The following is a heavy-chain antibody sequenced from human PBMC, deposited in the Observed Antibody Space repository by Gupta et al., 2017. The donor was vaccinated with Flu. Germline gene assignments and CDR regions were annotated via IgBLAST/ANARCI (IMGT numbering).Heavy chain of an antibody. CDR3: ARRGYPGYGPEDS. Sequence: DVPLVQSGAEVKKSGESLRLSCQSSGNTFTNYWIGWARQMPGKGLEWIGIINPGNSDTQYSPSFQGQVSIAADKSISTVYLQWSSLRASDTAIYYCARRGYPGYGPEDSWGQGTLVTVSS. D-gene: IGHD5-12*01. V-gene: IGHV5-51*03. CDR2: INPGNSDT. CDR1: GNTFTNYW. J-gene: IGHJ5*01.